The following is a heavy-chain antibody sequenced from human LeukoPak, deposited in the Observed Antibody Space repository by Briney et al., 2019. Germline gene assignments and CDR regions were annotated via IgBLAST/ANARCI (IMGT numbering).Heavy chain of an antibody. CDR3: ARHGIAAAGTGGYYYYYYMDV. J-gene: IGHJ6*03. CDR1: GYSFTSYW. D-gene: IGHD6-13*01. CDR2: IYPGDSDT. Sequence: GESLKISCKGSGYSFTSYWIGWVRQMPGKGLEWMGIIYPGDSDTRYSPSFQGQVTISADKSISTAYLQWSSLKASDTAMYYCARHGIAAAGTGGYYYYYYMDVWGKGTTVTVSS. V-gene: IGHV5-51*01.